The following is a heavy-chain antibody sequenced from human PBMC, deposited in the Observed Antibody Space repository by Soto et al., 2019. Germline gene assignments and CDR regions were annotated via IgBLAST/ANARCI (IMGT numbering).Heavy chain of an antibody. J-gene: IGHJ4*02. D-gene: IGHD6-19*01. CDR3: AKQWVVLGIDY. CDR2: ISYDGSNK. V-gene: IGHV3-30*18. CDR1: GFTFSSYG. Sequence: QVQLVESGGGVVQPGRSLRLSCAASGFTFSSYGMHWVRQAPGKGLEWVAVISYDGSNKYYADSVKGRFTISRDNSKNTLDLQMNSLRAEDTAVYYCAKQWVVLGIDYWGQGTLVTVSS.